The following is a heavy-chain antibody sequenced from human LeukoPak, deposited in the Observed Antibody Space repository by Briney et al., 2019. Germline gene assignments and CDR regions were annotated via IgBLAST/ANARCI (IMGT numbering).Heavy chain of an antibody. V-gene: IGHV4-59*01. D-gene: IGHD2-2*03. J-gene: IGHJ5*02. CDR1: GGSISSYY. Sequence: SETLSLTCTVSGGSISSYYWTWIRQPPGKGLEWIGYIYYSGSTNYNPSLKSRVTISVDTSKNQFSLKLTSVTAADTAVYYCARLLRVGYCSTTTCNWFDPWGQGTLVTVSS. CDR3: ARLLRVGYCSTTTCNWFDP. CDR2: IYYSGST.